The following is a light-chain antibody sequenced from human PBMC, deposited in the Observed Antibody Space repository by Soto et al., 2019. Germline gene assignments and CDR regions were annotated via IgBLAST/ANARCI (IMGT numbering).Light chain of an antibody. J-gene: IGLJ1*01. CDR3: TSYTSTSTYV. CDR2: GNT. Sequence: QSVLTQPPSASGTPGQRVTISCYGVHWYQQRPGTAPKLLIVGNTIRPSGVPDRFSASTSGTSASLAITGLQAEDEGDYYCTSYTSTSTYVFGTGTKVTVL. CDR1: YG. V-gene: IGLV1-40*01.